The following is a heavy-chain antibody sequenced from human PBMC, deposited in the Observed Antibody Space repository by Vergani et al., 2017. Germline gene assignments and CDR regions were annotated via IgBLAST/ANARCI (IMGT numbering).Heavy chain of an antibody. Sequence: EVQLVESGGVVVQPGGSLRLSCAASGFTFDDYAMHWVRQAPGKGLEWVSLISWDGGSTYYADSVKGRFTISRDNSKNSLYLQMNSLRAEDTAVYYCARVDYGDYMCDYWGQGTLVTVSS. CDR2: ISWDGGST. CDR1: GFTFDDYA. D-gene: IGHD4-17*01. V-gene: IGHV3-43D*03. CDR3: ARVDYGDYMCDY. J-gene: IGHJ4*02.